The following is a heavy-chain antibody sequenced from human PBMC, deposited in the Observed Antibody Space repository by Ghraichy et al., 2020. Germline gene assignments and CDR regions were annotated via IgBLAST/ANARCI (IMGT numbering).Heavy chain of an antibody. V-gene: IGHV3-21*01. D-gene: IGHD3/OR15-3a*01. Sequence: GGSLRLSCAASGFSLSSRSMNWVRQAPGKGLEWVASISSSSTYIYYADSVKGRFTISRDNANKSVFLQLTSLRVEDTAVYYCARGERIPSYDLPSNVWGEGTLVTVSS. CDR2: ISSSSTYI. J-gene: IGHJ4*02. CDR3: ARGERIPSYDLPSNV. CDR1: GFSLSSRS.